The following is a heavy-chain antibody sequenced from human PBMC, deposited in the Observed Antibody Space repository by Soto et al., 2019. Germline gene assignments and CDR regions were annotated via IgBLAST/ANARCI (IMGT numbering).Heavy chain of an antibody. J-gene: IGHJ5*02. CDR2: IKSKTDGGTT. CDR3: TTFILVVPAAIPWFDP. V-gene: IGHV3-15*07. Sequence: GGSLRLSCAASGFTFSNAWMNWVRQAPGKGLEWVGRIKSKTDGGTTDYAAPVKGRFTISRDDSKNTLYLQMNSLKTEDTAVYYCTTFILVVPAAIPWFDPWGQGTLVTVSS. D-gene: IGHD2-2*01. CDR1: GFTFSNAW.